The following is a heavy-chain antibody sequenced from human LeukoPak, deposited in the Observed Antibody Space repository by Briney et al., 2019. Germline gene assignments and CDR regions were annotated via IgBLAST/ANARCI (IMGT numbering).Heavy chain of an antibody. CDR3: ARGLAAAGDAFDI. Sequence: PGGSLRLSCAASGFNVSNTYMSWVRQAPGKGLEWVSVIYSGGSTYYADSVKGRFTISRDNSKNTLHLQMNSLRAEDTAVYYCARGLAAAGDAFDIWGQGTMVTVSS. CDR1: GFNVSNTY. D-gene: IGHD6-13*01. J-gene: IGHJ3*02. V-gene: IGHV3-66*01. CDR2: IYSGGST.